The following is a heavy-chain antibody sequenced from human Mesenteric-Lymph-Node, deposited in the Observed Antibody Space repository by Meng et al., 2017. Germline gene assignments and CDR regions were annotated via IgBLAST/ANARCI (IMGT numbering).Heavy chain of an antibody. CDR2: ISYDGSNK. CDR1: GYTFTSYG. Sequence: SCKASGYTFTSYGISWVRQAPGKGLEWVAVISYDGSNKYYADSVKGRFTISRDNSKNTLYLQMNSLRAEDTAVYYCARMSHGYFDYWGQGTLVTVSS. V-gene: IGHV3-30*04. J-gene: IGHJ4*02. CDR3: ARMSHGYFDY.